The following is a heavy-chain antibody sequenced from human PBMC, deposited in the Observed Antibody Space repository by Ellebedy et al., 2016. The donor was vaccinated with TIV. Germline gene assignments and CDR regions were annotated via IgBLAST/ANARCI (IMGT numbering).Heavy chain of an antibody. D-gene: IGHD3-3*01. Sequence: ASVKVSCXASGYTFTSYDINWVRQATGQGLEWMGWMNPNSGNTGYAQKFQGRVTMTRNTSISTAYMELSSLRSEDTAVYYCARGDGLEAWFDPWGQGTLVTVSS. CDR1: GYTFTSYD. CDR2: MNPNSGNT. J-gene: IGHJ5*02. CDR3: ARGDGLEAWFDP. V-gene: IGHV1-8*01.